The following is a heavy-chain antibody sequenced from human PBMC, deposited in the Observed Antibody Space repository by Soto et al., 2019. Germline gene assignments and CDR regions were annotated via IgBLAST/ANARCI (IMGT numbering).Heavy chain of an antibody. V-gene: IGHV4-59*01. CDR2: IYYDGSS. D-gene: IGHD2-15*01. J-gene: IGHJ4*02. Sequence: SETLSLTCTVSGGSISSYYWTWIRQPPGKGLEWIGYIYYDGSSNYSPSLKSRVTMSVDRSMNQFPLRLSSVTAADTAVYYCAREEYCSGGSCHPYYFAYWGQGALVTVSS. CDR1: GGSISSYY. CDR3: AREEYCSGGSCHPYYFAY.